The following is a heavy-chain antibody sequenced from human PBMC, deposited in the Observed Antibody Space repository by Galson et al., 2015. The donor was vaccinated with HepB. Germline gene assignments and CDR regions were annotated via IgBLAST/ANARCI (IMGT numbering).Heavy chain of an antibody. D-gene: IGHD3-3*01. CDR3: AKDPVGSYDFWSAPH. Sequence: SLRLSCAASGFTFSSYAMSWVRQAPGKGLEWVSAISGSGGSTYYADSVKGRFTIFRDNSKNTLYLQMNSLRAEDTAVYYCAKDPVGSYDFWSAPHWGQGTLVTVSS. CDR2: ISGSGGST. V-gene: IGHV3-23*01. J-gene: IGHJ4*02. CDR1: GFTFSSYA.